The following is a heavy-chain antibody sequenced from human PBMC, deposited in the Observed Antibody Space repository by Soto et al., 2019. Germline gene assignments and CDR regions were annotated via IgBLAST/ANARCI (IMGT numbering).Heavy chain of an antibody. J-gene: IGHJ6*02. CDR1: GDSITNYS. Sequence: SETLSLTCTVSGDSITNYSWSWIRQPAGKGLEWIGRIYTSGSTNYNPSLKSRVTMSVDTSKNQFSLKLGSVTAADTAVYYCARVSIPSGMDVWGQGTTVTVS. D-gene: IGHD6-6*01. CDR2: IYTSGST. V-gene: IGHV4-4*07. CDR3: ARVSIPSGMDV.